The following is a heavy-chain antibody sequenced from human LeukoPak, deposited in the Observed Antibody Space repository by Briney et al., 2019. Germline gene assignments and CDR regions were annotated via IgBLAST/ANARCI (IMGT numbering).Heavy chain of an antibody. D-gene: IGHD3-3*01. J-gene: IGHJ5*01. CDR2: INPAGNYQ. CDR3: VRDWDHYDFDS. CDR1: GFTFSNYW. V-gene: IGHV3-74*01. Sequence: PGGSLRLSCAASGFTFSNYWMHWVRQAPGKGLVWVSRINPAGNYQNYADSVKGRFTISRDNAKNTVYLQMNNLRAEDTALFYCVRDWDHYDFDSWGQGTLVTVSS.